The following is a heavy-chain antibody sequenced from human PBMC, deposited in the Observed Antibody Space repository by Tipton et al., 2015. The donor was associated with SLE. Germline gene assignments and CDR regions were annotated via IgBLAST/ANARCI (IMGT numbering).Heavy chain of an antibody. V-gene: IGHV4-34*01. J-gene: IGHJ5*02. Sequence: TLSLTCSVSGVSISTYYWSWFRRPPGKGLEWIGEITHRGKTNYNPSLKGRVTISVDTSKNQFSLNLRSVTAADTAVYYCARGGTGDGRNPFDPWGQGTLVTVSS. CDR2: ITHRGKT. CDR3: ARGGTGDGRNPFDP. CDR1: GVSISTYY. D-gene: IGHD4-23*01.